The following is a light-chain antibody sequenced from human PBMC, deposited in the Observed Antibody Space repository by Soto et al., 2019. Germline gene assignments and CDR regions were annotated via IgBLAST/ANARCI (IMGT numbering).Light chain of an antibody. CDR1: SSNVEIHY. Sequence: QSVLTQPPSVSAAPGQKVTISCSGSSSNVEIHYVSWYQQFPGAAPKLLIYENDKRPSGIPDRFSGSKSGRSATLGITGLQTGDEADYYCGSWDRSLASAVFGGGTKVTVL. V-gene: IGLV1-51*02. CDR3: GSWDRSLASAV. J-gene: IGLJ2*01. CDR2: END.